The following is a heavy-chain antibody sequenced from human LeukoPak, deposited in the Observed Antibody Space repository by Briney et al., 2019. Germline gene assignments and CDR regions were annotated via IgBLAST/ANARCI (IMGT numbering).Heavy chain of an antibody. J-gene: IGHJ5*02. Sequence: SETLSLTCAVYGGSFSRYYWSWIRQPPGKGLEWIGEINHSGSTNYNPSLKSRVTISVDTSKNQFSLKLRSVTAADTAMYYCAREPSGTFFNWFDPWGQGTLVTVPS. CDR3: AREPSGTFFNWFDP. D-gene: IGHD1-26*01. V-gene: IGHV4-34*01. CDR1: GGSFSRYY. CDR2: INHSGST.